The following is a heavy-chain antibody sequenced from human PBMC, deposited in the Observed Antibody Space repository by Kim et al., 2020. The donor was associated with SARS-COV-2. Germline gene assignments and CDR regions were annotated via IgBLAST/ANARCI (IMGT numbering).Heavy chain of an antibody. J-gene: IGHJ4*02. CDR3: ARGRAVAGTVQYYFDY. D-gene: IGHD6-19*01. Sequence: SVKSRLTITPDPSKNSFSLQLNSVNPADTAVYYCARGRAVAGTVQYYFDYWGQGTLVTVSS. V-gene: IGHV6-1*01.